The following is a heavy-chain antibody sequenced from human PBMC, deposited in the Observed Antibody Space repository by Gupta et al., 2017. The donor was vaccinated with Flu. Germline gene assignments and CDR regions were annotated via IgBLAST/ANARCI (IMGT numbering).Heavy chain of an antibody. D-gene: IGHD2-2*01. Sequence: EMQLVESGGALVQPGGSLRLSCAASGLTLSRYDLHWVRQAPGKGLEWIACTGTRDDTFYPDSASGRFIISRENAKNSIYLQIDNLRAEDTAVYYCVRPAPRSSPW. CDR1: GLTLSRYD. J-gene: IGHJ5*02. CDR2: TGTRDDT. V-gene: IGHV3-13*01. CDR3: VRPAPRSSP.